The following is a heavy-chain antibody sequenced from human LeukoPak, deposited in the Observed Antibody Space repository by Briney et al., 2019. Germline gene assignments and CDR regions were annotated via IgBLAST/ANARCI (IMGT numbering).Heavy chain of an antibody. Sequence: GASVKVSCKAFGYTLTRHYMHWVRQAPGQGLEWMGIINPSGGSTNYAQKFQGRVTMTRDTSTSTVYMELSSLRFEDTDVYYCASWAGEAKNGLWSGPFDYWGQGILVTVSS. CDR1: GYTLTRHY. V-gene: IGHV1-46*01. J-gene: IGHJ4*02. CDR3: ASWAGEAKNGLWSGPFDY. D-gene: IGHD3-3*01. CDR2: INPSGGST.